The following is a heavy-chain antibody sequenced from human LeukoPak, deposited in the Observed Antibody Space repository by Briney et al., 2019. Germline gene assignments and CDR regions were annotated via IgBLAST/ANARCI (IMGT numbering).Heavy chain of an antibody. CDR3: ALVAGTSYFDY. CDR2: INSDGSST. J-gene: IGHJ4*02. D-gene: IGHD6-19*01. V-gene: IGHV3-74*01. CDR1: GFTFSSYW. Sequence: GGSLRLSCAASGFTFSSYWMHWVRHAPGKGLVWVSRINSDGSSTIYADSVKGRFTISRDNAKNTLYLQMNSLRAEDTAVYYCALVAGTSYFDYWGQGTLVTVSS.